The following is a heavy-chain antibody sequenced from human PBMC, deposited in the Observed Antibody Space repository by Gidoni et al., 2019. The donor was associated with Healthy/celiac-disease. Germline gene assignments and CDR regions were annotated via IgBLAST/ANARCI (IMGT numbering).Heavy chain of an antibody. V-gene: IGHV3-21*01. CDR2: ISSSSSYI. CDR3: ARDLSFQVVAATPSDDY. D-gene: IGHD2-15*01. Sequence: VQLVESGGGLVKPGGSLRLSGAASGFTFSSYSMNWVSQAPGKGLEWVSSISSSSSYIYYADSVKGRFTISRDNAKNSLYLQMNSLRAEDTAVYYCARDLSFQVVAATPSDDYWGQGTLVTVSS. CDR1: GFTFSSYS. J-gene: IGHJ4*02.